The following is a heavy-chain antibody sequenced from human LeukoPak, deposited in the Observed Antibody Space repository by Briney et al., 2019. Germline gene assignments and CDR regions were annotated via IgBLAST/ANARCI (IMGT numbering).Heavy chain of an antibody. V-gene: IGHV6-1*01. CDR3: ARLSSGAGGDFDC. Sequence: SQTLSLTCAISGDSVSSNSAAWNWVRQSPSRGLEWLGRTYYRSKWYNNYALSVKSRITIKPDTSKDQFSLQLNSVTPEDTAVYYCARLSSGAGGDFDCWGQGTLVTVSS. J-gene: IGHJ4*02. D-gene: IGHD6-19*01. CDR2: TYYRSKWYN. CDR1: GDSVSSNSAA.